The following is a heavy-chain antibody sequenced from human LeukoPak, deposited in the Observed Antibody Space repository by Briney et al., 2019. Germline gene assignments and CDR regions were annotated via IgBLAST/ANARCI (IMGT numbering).Heavy chain of an antibody. CDR3: ATVRTGENTYVGGYYYMDV. D-gene: IGHD4-17*01. Sequence: PSETLSLTRAVVCGFFSGYSWTWIRQPPGKGLEWIGKISDSGSANYNPSLKSRVTISVHASGNKFSLELSSASAADTAVYYCATVRTGENTYVGGYYYMDVWGKGTTVIVSS. CDR2: ISDSGSA. CDR1: CGFFSGYS. J-gene: IGHJ6*03. V-gene: IGHV4-34*01.